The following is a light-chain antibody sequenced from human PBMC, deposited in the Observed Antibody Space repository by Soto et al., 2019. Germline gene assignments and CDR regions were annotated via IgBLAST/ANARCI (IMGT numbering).Light chain of an antibody. Sequence: IQMTQSPSSLAEFLGYRVSLTXRASQDIGNYLNWYQQRPGKSPNLLIFDTSNLESGVPSRFIGSGSGTDFTVTIISLQPKDIATYYCQQYEALPTAIGQGTRLDI. V-gene: IGKV1-33*01. CDR3: QQYEALPTA. CDR2: DTS. J-gene: IGKJ5*01. CDR1: QDIGNY.